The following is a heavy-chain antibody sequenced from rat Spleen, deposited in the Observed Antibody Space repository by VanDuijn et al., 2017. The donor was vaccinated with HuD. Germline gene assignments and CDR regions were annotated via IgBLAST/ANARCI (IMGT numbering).Heavy chain of an antibody. J-gene: IGHJ3*01. Sequence: QVQLKESGPGLVQPSETLSLTCTVSGFSLTSYSVSWVRQVSGKGPEWMGRMWYDGETAFNSVLKSRLSISRDTSKNQVFLKMNSLQTDDTGTYYCARDGETVAASNWFAYWGQGTLVTVSS. CDR3: ARDGETVAASNWFAY. D-gene: IGHD1-2*01. CDR2: MWYDGET. CDR1: GFSLTSYS. V-gene: IGHV2-34*01.